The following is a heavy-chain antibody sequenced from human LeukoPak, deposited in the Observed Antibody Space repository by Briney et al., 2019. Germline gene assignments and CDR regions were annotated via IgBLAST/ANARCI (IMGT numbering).Heavy chain of an antibody. J-gene: IGHJ6*02. V-gene: IGHV3-23*01. Sequence: GGSLRLSCAAFGFTFSSYAMSWVRQAPGKGLEWVSAISGSGGSTYYADSVKGRFTISRDNSKNTLYLQMNSLRAEDTAVYYCAKDAHCSSTSCPTYYYYYGMDVWGQGTTVTVSS. D-gene: IGHD2-2*01. CDR3: AKDAHCSSTSCPTYYYYYGMDV. CDR1: GFTFSSYA. CDR2: ISGSGGST.